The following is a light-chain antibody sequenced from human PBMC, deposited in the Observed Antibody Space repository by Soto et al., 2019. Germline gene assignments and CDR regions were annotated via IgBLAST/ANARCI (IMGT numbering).Light chain of an antibody. Sequence: IVLTQSPATLSFSPGERATLSCRASQSVSSYLAWYQQKPGQAPRLLIYDASNRATGIPARFSGSGSGTDFTLTISSLEPEDFAVYYCQKRSNWPPWTFGQGTKV. CDR3: QKRSNWPPWT. J-gene: IGKJ1*01. CDR1: QSVSSY. V-gene: IGKV3-11*01. CDR2: DAS.